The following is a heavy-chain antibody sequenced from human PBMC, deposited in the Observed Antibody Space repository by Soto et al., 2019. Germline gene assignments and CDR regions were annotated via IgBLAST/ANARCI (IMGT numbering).Heavy chain of an antibody. CDR2: IYYSGST. Sequence: SETLSLTCTVSGGSISSSSYYWGWIRQPPGKGLEWIGSIYYSGSTYYNPSLKSRVTISVDTSKNQFSLKLSSVTAADTAVYYCASHSHSNWFDPWGQGTLVTVS. CDR1: GGSISSSSYY. J-gene: IGHJ5*02. CDR3: ASHSHSNWFDP. V-gene: IGHV4-39*01.